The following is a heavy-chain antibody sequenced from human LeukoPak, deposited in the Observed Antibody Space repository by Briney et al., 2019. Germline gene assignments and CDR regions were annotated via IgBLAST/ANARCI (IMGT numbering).Heavy chain of an antibody. V-gene: IGHV4-59*08. J-gene: IGHJ5*02. Sequence: ETLSLTCTVSGGSISSYYWSWIRQPPGKGLEWIGYIYYSGSTNYNPSLKSRVTISVDTSKNEFSLKLSSVTAADTAVYYCARAYHSSWYLNWFDPWGQGTLVTVSS. CDR3: ARAYHSSWYLNWFDP. CDR2: IYYSGST. CDR1: GGSISSYY. D-gene: IGHD6-13*01.